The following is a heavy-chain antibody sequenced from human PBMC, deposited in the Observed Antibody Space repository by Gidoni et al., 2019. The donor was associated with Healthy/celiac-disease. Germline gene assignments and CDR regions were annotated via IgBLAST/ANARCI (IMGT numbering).Heavy chain of an antibody. D-gene: IGHD1-26*01. CDR2: SSAYNGNT. V-gene: IGHV1-18*01. CDR3: ARDRSVVVGAPGY. J-gene: IGHJ4*02. CDR1: GYTFTSYG. Sequence: QVQLVQSGAEVKKPGAAVKVYCKASGYTFTSYGISWVRQAPGQGLEWMGWSSAYNGNTTYAPKLQGRVTMTSDTSTSTSYMELRSLRSDDTAVYYCARDRSVVVGAPGYWGQGTLVTVSS.